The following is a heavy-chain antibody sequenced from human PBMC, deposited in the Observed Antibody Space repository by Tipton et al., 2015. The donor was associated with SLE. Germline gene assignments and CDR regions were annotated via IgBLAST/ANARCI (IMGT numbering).Heavy chain of an antibody. CDR2: INPNSGGT. CDR1: GYTFTGYY. J-gene: IGHJ4*02. Sequence: QLVQSGPEVKKPGASVKVSCKASGYTFTGYYMHWVRQAPGQGLEWMGWINPNSGGTNYAQKFQGRVTMTRDTSISTAYMELSRLRSDDTAVYYCARGRWGLVGTDYFDYWGQGTLVTVSS. CDR3: ARGRWGLVGTDYFDY. D-gene: IGHD2-21*02. V-gene: IGHV1-2*02.